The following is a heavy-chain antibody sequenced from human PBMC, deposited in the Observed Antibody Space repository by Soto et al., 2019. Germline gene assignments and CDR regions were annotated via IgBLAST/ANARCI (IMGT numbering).Heavy chain of an antibody. Sequence: QVQLQESGPGLVKPSETLSLTCTVSGGSISSYYWSWIRQPPGKGLEWIGYIYYSGSTNYNPSLKSRVTISVDTSKNQFSLKLSSVTAADTAVYYCAREVAGPVGGQLYNWFDPWGQGTLVTVSS. CDR2: IYYSGST. J-gene: IGHJ5*02. CDR3: AREVAGPVGGQLYNWFDP. D-gene: IGHD6-19*01. V-gene: IGHV4-59*01. CDR1: GGSISSYY.